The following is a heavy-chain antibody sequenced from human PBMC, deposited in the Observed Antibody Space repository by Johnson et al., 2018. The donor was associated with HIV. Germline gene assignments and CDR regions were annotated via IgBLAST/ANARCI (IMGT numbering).Heavy chain of an antibody. CDR2: ISYDGSNK. CDR1: GFTFSTYA. D-gene: IGHD2-21*01. J-gene: IGHJ3*02. V-gene: IGHV3-30-3*01. Sequence: QVQLVESGGGVVQPGRSLRLSCAASGFTFSTYAIHWVRQAPGKGLAWVAVISYDGSNKYYPDSVKGRFNISRDSAKNSLYLQMNSLRAEDTAVYYCARDPSLPHVSIAADAFDIWGQGTMVTVSS. CDR3: ARDPSLPHVSIAADAFDI.